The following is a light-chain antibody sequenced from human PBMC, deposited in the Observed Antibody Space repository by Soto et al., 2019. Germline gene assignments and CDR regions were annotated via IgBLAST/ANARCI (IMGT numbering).Light chain of an antibody. CDR3: QQYGRSPNT. CDR1: QSVSSTY. V-gene: IGKV3-20*01. CDR2: STS. Sequence: EVVLTQSPGTLSLSPXEXATXXCRASQSVSSTYLAWYQQKPGQSPRLLIYSTSSRATGIPDRFSGSGSGTDFTLTISRLEPEDFAVYYCQQYGRSPNTFGQGTKLEI. J-gene: IGKJ2*01.